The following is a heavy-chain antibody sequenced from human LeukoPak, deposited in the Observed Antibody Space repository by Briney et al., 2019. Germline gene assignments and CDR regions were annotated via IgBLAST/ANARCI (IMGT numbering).Heavy chain of an antibody. CDR1: GFTFSSYA. V-gene: IGHV4-34*01. CDR2: IDHSGSN. CDR3: ARGQKYYYGSGSLLAASWFDP. Sequence: GSLRLSCAASGFTFSSYAMSWVRRAPGKGLEWIGEIDHSGSNTYNPSLKSRLTISVDTSKNQISLELSSVTAADTAVYYCARGQKYYYGSGSLLAASWFDPWGQGTLVTVSS. D-gene: IGHD3-10*01. J-gene: IGHJ5*02.